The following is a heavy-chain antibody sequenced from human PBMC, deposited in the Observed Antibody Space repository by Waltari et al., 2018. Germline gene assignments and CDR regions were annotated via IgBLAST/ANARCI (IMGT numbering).Heavy chain of an antibody. D-gene: IGHD2-21*01. CDR2: INPSGGST. CDR3: ARDTGALWMDV. CDR1: EYNFLSSY. V-gene: IGHV1-46*01. J-gene: IGHJ6*02. Sequence: QVQLVQSGAEVKKPGASVKISCKTSEYNFLSSYIHWVRQAPGQGLEWMGIINPSGGSTIYAQKFQGRVTMTRDTSTSTVYMELSSLRSEDTAVYYCARDTGALWMDVWGQGTTVTVSS.